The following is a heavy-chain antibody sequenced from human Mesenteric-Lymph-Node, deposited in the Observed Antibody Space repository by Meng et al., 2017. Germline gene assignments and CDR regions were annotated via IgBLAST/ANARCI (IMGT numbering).Heavy chain of an antibody. CDR2: ISSDGNRQ. V-gene: IGHV3-30*07. D-gene: IGHD3-16*01. J-gene: IGHJ4*02. CDR1: GVTVSRYA. CDR3: AKDGGIRFTDFDY. Sequence: GGSLRLSCAASGVTVSRYAMHWVRQAPGKGPEWVAVISSDGNRQYYADSVKGRFTISRDISRSTLYLQMSSLRVEDTAVYFCAKDGGIRFTDFDYWGQGTLVTVSS.